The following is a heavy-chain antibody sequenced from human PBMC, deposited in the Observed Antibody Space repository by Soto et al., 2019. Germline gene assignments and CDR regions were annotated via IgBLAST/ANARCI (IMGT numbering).Heavy chain of an antibody. CDR3: ARPMVPYYYHGMDV. CDR1: GYSFSNYW. CDR2: IDPSDSYI. V-gene: IGHV5-10-1*01. J-gene: IGHJ6*02. Sequence: PGESLKISCKGSGYSFSNYWISWVRQMPGKGLEWMGRIDPSDSYINYSPSFQGHVTISADQSISTAYLQWSSLKASDTAMYYCARPMVPYYYHGMDVWGQGTTVTV. D-gene: IGHD2-8*01.